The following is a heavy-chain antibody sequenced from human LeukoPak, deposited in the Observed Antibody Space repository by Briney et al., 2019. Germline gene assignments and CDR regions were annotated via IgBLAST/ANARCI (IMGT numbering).Heavy chain of an antibody. CDR2: IGGRDGGT. J-gene: IGHJ4*02. D-gene: IGHD3-9*01. CDR1: GFTFSNYA. V-gene: IGHV3-23*01. Sequence: GASLRLSCAASGFTFSNYAMNWVRQAPGKGLEWVSAIGGRDGGTYYADSVKGRFTVSRDDPKNTLYLQMNTLRAEDTAVYYCAKWGDYDILTGYYDSDYWGQGTLVTVSS. CDR3: AKWGDYDILTGYYDSDY.